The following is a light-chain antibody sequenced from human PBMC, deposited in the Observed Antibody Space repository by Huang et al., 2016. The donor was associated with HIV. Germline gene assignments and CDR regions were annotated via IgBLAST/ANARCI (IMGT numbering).Light chain of an antibody. CDR1: QSVFKN. J-gene: IGKJ1*01. CDR3: QQYNTSPRT. V-gene: IGKV3-15*01. Sequence: PGESATLSCRASQSVFKNLAWYQKKPGQAPKLLIYGSSTRPAGIPARFSGSGSGTDFTLTISSLQSEDFAVYYCQQYNTSPRTFGQGTKVEV. CDR2: GSS.